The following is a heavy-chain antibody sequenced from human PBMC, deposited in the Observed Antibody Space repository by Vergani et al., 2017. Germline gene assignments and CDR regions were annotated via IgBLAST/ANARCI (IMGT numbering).Heavy chain of an antibody. CDR3: ARDRGGYGDY. D-gene: IGHD1-26*01. Sequence: QVQLVQSGAEVKKPGASVKVSCKASGYTFTSYDINWVRQATGQGLEWMGGIIPIFGTANYAQKFQGRVTITADESTSTAYMELSSLRSEDTAVYYCARDRGGYGDYWGQGTLVTVSS. J-gene: IGHJ4*02. V-gene: IGHV1-69*01. CDR2: IIPIFGTA. CDR1: GYTFTSYD.